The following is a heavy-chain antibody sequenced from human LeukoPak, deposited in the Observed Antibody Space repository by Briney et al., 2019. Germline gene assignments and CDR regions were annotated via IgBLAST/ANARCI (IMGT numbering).Heavy chain of an antibody. Sequence: SVKASCKASGGTFSSYTISWVRQAPGQGLEWMGRIIPILGIANYAQKFQGRVTITADKSTSTAYMELSSLRSEDTAVYYCARSGYQWRFFDYWGQGTLVTVSS. CDR1: GGTFSSYT. D-gene: IGHD3-3*01. J-gene: IGHJ4*02. V-gene: IGHV1-69*02. CDR3: ARSGYQWRFFDY. CDR2: IIPILGIA.